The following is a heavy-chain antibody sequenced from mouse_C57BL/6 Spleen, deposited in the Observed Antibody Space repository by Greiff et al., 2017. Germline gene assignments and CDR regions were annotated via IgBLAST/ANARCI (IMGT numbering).Heavy chain of an antibody. CDR2: INPNNGGT. Sequence: EVQLQQSGPELVKPGASVKISCKASGYTFTDYYMNWVKQSHGKSLEWIGDINPNNGGTSYNQKFKGKATLTVDKSSSTAYMELRSLTSEDSAVYYCARSPYDYDRYFDGWGTGTTVT. V-gene: IGHV1-26*01. J-gene: IGHJ1*03. CDR3: ARSPYDYDRYFDG. CDR1: GYTFTDYY. D-gene: IGHD2-4*01.